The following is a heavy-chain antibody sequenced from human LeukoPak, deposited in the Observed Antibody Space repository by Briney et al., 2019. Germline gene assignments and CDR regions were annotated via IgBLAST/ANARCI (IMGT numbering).Heavy chain of an antibody. CDR1: GGFISTFF. D-gene: IGHD6-13*01. Sequence: SETLSLTCTVSGGFISTFFWSWIRQSPGKGLEWIGYISYSGNPNYNPSLKSRVTISVDTSKNQFSLKLSSVTAADTAVYYCARQEDLGLSAQTFWGQGTLDTVSS. V-gene: IGHV4-59*08. CDR2: ISYSGNP. CDR3: ARQEDLGLSAQTF. J-gene: IGHJ4*02.